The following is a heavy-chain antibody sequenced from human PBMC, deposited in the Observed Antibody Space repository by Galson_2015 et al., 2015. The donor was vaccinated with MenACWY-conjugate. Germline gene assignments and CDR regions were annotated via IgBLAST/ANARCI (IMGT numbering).Heavy chain of an antibody. Sequence: SVKVSCKASGGTFSSYAISWVRQAPGQGLEWMGRIIPILGIENYAQKFQGRVTITADKSTSTAYMELRSLRSDDTAVYYCARDRGVYGMDVWGQGTTVTVSS. V-gene: IGHV1-69*04. CDR1: GGTFSSYA. J-gene: IGHJ6*02. CDR3: ARDRGVYGMDV. D-gene: IGHD3-10*01. CDR2: IIPILGIE.